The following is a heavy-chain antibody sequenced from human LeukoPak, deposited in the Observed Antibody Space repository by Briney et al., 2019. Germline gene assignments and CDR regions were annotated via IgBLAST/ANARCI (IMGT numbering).Heavy chain of an antibody. J-gene: IGHJ4*02. D-gene: IGHD1-26*01. V-gene: IGHV4-34*01. CDR3: ARTRRSGGSFL. CDR2: INHSGST. CDR1: GGSISSYY. Sequence: SETLSLTCTVSGGSISSYYWSWIRQPPGKGLEWIGEINHSGSTNYNPSLKSRVTISVDTSKNQFSLKLSSVTAADTAVYYCARTRRSGGSFLWGQGTLVTVSS.